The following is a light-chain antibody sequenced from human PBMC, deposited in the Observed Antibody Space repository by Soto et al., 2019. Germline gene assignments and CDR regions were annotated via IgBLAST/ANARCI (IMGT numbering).Light chain of an antibody. CDR2: YDS. CDR3: QVWDSSGDVV. J-gene: IGLJ2*01. Sequence: SYELTQPPSVSVAPGKTARITCGENNIGSLSVHWYQQKPGQAPVLVIYYDSDRPPGIPERFSGSNSGNTATLTISRVEAGDEADYYCQVWDSSGDVVFGGGTKRTVL. CDR1: NIGSLS. V-gene: IGLV3-21*04.